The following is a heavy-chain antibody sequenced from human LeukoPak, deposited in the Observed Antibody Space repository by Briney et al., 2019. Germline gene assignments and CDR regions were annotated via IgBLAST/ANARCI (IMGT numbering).Heavy chain of an antibody. J-gene: IGHJ4*02. CDR1: VLTFSIYG. CDR3: AREAAPYSVWLGY. Sequence: GGSLRLSCAASVLTFSIYGMHGVPHAPGKGLECGADIWYDGSNKYYADSVKGRFTISRDISKNTLYLTMKTLRAEDTAVYYCAREAAPYSVWLGYWGQGRLVTVSS. D-gene: IGHD5-18*01. V-gene: IGHV3-33*01. CDR2: IWYDGSNK.